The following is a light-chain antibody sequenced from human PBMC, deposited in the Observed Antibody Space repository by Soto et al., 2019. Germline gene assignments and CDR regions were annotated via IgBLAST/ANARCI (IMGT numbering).Light chain of an antibody. V-gene: IGLV2-8*01. CDR1: SSDVGGYNY. J-gene: IGLJ2*01. Sequence: QSVLTQPPSASGSPGQSVTISCTGTSSDVGGYNYVSWYQQYPGKAPKLIIFEVSKRPSGVPDRFSGSKSGNTASLTVSGLQAEDEADYYCSSYAGNNKLVFGGGTKLTVL. CDR3: SSYAGNNKLV. CDR2: EVS.